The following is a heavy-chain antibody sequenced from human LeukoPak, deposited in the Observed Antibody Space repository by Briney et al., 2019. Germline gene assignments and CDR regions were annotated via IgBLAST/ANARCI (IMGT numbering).Heavy chain of an antibody. D-gene: IGHD6-6*01. CDR3: ARDRWGSTSSESRTDYYYYYMDV. J-gene: IGHJ6*03. CDR2: IYYSGST. CDR1: GGSISSSSYY. Sequence: PSETLSLTCTVSGGSISSSSYYWGWIRQPPGKGLEWIGSIYYSGSTYYNPSLKSRVTISVDTSKNQFSLKLSSVTAADTAVYYCARDRWGSTSSESRTDYYYYYMDVWDKGTTVTVSS. V-gene: IGHV4-39*07.